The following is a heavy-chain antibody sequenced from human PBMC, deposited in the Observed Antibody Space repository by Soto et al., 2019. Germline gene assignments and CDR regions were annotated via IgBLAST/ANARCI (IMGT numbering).Heavy chain of an antibody. CDR2: IYYSGST. J-gene: IGHJ4*02. D-gene: IGHD6-13*01. V-gene: IGHV4-39*01. Sequence: SETLSLTCTVSGGSISSSSYYWGWIRQPPGKGLEWIGSIYYSGSTYYNPSLKSRVTISVDTSKNQFSLKLSSVTAADTAVCYCATTGYSSSWSVSQFDYWGQGTLVTVSS. CDR3: ATTGYSSSWSVSQFDY. CDR1: GGSISSSSYY.